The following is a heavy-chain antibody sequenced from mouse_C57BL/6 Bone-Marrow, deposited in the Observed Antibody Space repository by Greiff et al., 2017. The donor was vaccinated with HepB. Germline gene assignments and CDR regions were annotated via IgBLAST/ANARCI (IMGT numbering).Heavy chain of an antibody. Sequence: VQLQQPGAELVKPGASVKLSCKASGYTFTSYWMQWVKQRPGQGLEWIGEIDPSDSYTNYNQKFKGKATLTVDTSSSTAYMQLSSLTSEDSAVYYCANYGSSYPFAYWGQGTLVTVSA. CDR2: IDPSDSYT. CDR1: GYTFTSYW. J-gene: IGHJ3*01. D-gene: IGHD1-1*01. CDR3: ANYGSSYPFAY. V-gene: IGHV1-50*01.